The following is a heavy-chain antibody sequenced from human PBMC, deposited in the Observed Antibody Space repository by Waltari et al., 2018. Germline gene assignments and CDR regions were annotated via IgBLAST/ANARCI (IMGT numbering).Heavy chain of an antibody. Sequence: EEQLVESGGGLVQPGGSLSLSCAPSGFIFSTHSMNWVRQAPGKGLEWISYISSVGTTIYYADSVKGRVTISRDNAKNSLHLQMNSLRAEDTAVYYCVREIRGTGYFPDAFDIWGQGTMVSVSS. V-gene: IGHV3-48*03. D-gene: IGHD3-9*01. J-gene: IGHJ3*02. CDR2: ISSVGTTI. CDR1: GFIFSTHS. CDR3: VREIRGTGYFPDAFDI.